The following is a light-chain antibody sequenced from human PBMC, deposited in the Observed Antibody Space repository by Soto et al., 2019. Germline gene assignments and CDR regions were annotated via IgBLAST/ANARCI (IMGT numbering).Light chain of an antibody. J-gene: IGKJ4*01. CDR2: DAS. Sequence: EIVLTQSPGTLSLSPGESATLSCRASQSVGRNYLAWFQHKPDLAPRLLIYDASNRATGVPDRFSGSGSGTDFTLSVTRLEPEDFAVYYCHQYAVSPLTFGGGTTVEIK. CDR3: HQYAVSPLT. CDR1: QSVGRNY. V-gene: IGKV3-20*01.